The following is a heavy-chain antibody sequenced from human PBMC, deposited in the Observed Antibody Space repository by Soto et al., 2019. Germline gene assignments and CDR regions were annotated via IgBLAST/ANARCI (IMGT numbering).Heavy chain of an antibody. CDR2: ISYDGSNK. CDR1: GFTFSSYG. D-gene: IGHD1-7*01. V-gene: IGHV3-30*18. Sequence: PGGSLRLSCAASGFTFSSYGMHWVRQAPGKGLEWVAVISYDGSNKYYADSVKGRFTISRDNSKNTLYLQMNSLRAEDTAVYYCAKSGITGTTNLPSPIFWGQGTLVTV. CDR3: AKSGITGTTNLPSPIF. J-gene: IGHJ4*02.